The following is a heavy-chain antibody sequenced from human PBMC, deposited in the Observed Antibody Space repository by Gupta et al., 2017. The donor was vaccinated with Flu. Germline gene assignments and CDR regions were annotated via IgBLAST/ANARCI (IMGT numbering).Heavy chain of an antibody. CDR1: GGPSDSGNYY. D-gene: IGHD3-10*01. Sequence: QVQLQESGPGLVKPSQTLSLTCSVSGGSVSGGPSDSGNYYWSWVRKSAGKGLEWIGRISATGRTNYNPSLKSRITISADTSKNQFSLRLNSVSAADTAVYYCARDKGITLARGVRRGSWFDPWGQGTLVTVSS. CDR2: ISATGRT. V-gene: IGHV4-61*02. J-gene: IGHJ5*02. CDR3: ARDKGITLARGVRRGSWFDP.